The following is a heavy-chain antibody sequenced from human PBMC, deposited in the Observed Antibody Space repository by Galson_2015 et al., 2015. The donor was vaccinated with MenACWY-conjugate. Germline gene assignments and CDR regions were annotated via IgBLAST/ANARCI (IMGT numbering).Heavy chain of an antibody. V-gene: IGHV1-46*03. J-gene: IGHJ4*02. CDR2: LAPSGGST. CDR1: GYTLTRYG. Sequence: SCKASGYTLTRYGFSWVRQAPGPGLEWMGRLAPSGGSTITAQKAQGRIPMTTDTSTSTVYMELSSLRSEDTAVYYCARGGPHHGFDYWGQGTLVTVSS. CDR3: ARGGPHHGFDY. D-gene: IGHD1-14*01.